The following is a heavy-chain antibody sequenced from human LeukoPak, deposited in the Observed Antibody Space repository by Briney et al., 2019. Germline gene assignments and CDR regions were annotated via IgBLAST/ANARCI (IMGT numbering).Heavy chain of an antibody. J-gene: IGHJ4*02. V-gene: IGHV4-39*01. CDR2: VYYSGNT. Sequence: PSETLSLTCTVSGTSINSASYYWGWVRQPPGKGLEWIGSVYYSGNTSYKPSLQRRVTISVDPSKNQFSLLLSSVTAADTAIYYCARASEYLLLLYYFDYWGQGKLVTVSS. D-gene: IGHD2-15*01. CDR1: GTSINSASYY. CDR3: ARASEYLLLLYYFDY.